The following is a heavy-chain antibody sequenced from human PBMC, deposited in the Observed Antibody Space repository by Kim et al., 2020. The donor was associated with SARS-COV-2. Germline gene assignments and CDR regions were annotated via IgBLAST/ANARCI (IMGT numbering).Heavy chain of an antibody. CDR2: INSNGGST. J-gene: IGHJ2*01. V-gene: IGHV3-64D*06. CDR1: GFTFSSYA. Sequence: GGSLRLSCSASGFTFSSYAMHWVRLAPGKGLEYVSAINSNGGSTYYADSVKGRFTISRDNSKNTLYLQMSSVRAEDTAVYYCVKEFHSGDGYWFFDLWGRDTLVTVSS. CDR3: VKEFHSGDGYWFFDL. D-gene: IGHD4-17*01.